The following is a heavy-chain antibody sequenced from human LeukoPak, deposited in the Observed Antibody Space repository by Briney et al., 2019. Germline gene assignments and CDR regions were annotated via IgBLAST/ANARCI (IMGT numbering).Heavy chain of an antibody. CDR1: GGSISSYY. CDR3: ARRASVTYSYYFDS. D-gene: IGHD1-26*01. V-gene: IGHV4-59*08. CDR2: IYYSGST. Sequence: SETLSLTCTVSGGSISSYYWTWIRQSPGKGLEWIGYIYYSGSTNYNPSLKSRVTISVDTSKNQFSPKLTSVTAADTALYYCARRASVTYSYYFDSWGQGTLVTVSS. J-gene: IGHJ4*02.